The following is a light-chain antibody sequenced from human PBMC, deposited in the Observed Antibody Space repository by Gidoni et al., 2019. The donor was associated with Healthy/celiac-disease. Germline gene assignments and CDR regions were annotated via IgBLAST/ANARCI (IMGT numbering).Light chain of an antibody. Sequence: QSALTQPAFVSGSPGRSITISCTGTSSDVGGYNYVSWYQQHPVKAPKLMIYYVSNRPSWVSNRFSGSKSGNTASLTISELQAEDEADYYCSSYTSSSTPVVFGGGTKLXVX. CDR3: SSYTSSSTPVV. J-gene: IGLJ2*01. CDR1: SSDVGGYNY. CDR2: YVS. V-gene: IGLV2-14*01.